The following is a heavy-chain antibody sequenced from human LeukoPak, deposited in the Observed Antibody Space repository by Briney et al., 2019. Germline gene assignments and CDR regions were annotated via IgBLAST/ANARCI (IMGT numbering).Heavy chain of an antibody. CDR3: ARHSTRGLQLKS. J-gene: IGHJ5*02. V-gene: IGHV4-59*08. CDR1: GGSISSYY. D-gene: IGHD5-24*01. Sequence: PSETLSLTCTVSGGSISSYYWSWIRQPPGRGLEWIGQIYYSGYTDYNPSLKSRVTISVDTSKNQFSLKLSSVTAADTAVYYCARHSTRGLQLKSWGQGTLVTVSS. CDR2: IYYSGYT.